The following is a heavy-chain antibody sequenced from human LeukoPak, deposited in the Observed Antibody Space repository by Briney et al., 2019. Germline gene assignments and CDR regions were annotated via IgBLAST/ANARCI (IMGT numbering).Heavy chain of an antibody. V-gene: IGHV1-2*02. J-gene: IGHJ4*02. CDR3: ARGILGYCSSTSCYELGY. CDR2: INPNSGGT. CDR1: GYTFTGYY. Sequence: ASVKVSCKASGYTFTGYYMHWVRQAPGQGLEWMGWINPNSGGTNYAQKFQGRVTMTRDTSISTAYMELSSLRSEDTAVYYCARGILGYCSSTSCYELGYWGQGTLVTVSS. D-gene: IGHD2-2*03.